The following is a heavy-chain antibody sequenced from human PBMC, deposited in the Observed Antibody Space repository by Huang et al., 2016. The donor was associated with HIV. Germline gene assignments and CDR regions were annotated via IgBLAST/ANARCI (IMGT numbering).Heavy chain of an antibody. CDR3: ARELVGSTSCLAY. J-gene: IGHJ4*02. CDR1: GFALSKFA. V-gene: IGHV1-3*01. Sequence: QVQLVQSGAEVKKPGASVKVSCKVSGFALSKFAVHWVRQAPGQRLEWRGGNSAGNGHTEYAQRFQGRVTVKRDTSASMVYMELSSLRSEDTAVYYCARELVGSTSCLAYWGQGTLLTVSS. CDR2: NSAGNGHT. D-gene: IGHD2-2*01.